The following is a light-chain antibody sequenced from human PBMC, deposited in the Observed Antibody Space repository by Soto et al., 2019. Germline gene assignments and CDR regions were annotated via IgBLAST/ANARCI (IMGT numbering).Light chain of an antibody. CDR1: QSVFYSSNNKNY. V-gene: IGKV4-1*01. Sequence: DVVVTPSPDSLAVSLGERATINCKTSQSVFYSSNNKNYLAWYQQKPGQPPKLLIHWASTRGSGVPDRFSGSGSGTDFTLTISSMQAEDVAVYYCQQYYSSPRTFGQGTEVEIK. CDR3: QQYYSSPRT. CDR2: WAS. J-gene: IGKJ1*01.